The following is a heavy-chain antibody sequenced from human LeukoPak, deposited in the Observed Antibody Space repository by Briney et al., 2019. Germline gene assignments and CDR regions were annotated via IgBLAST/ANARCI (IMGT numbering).Heavy chain of an antibody. CDR1: GFTFSSYA. D-gene: IGHD6-6*01. V-gene: IGHV3-23*01. CDR3: ARDKTVAAHPIDY. J-gene: IGHJ4*02. Sequence: PGGSLRLSCAASGFTFSSYAMSWVRQAPGKGLEWVSAISGSGGSTYYADSVKGRFTISRDNAKNSLYLQMNSLRAEDTAVYYCARDKTVAAHPIDYWGQGTLVTVSS. CDR2: ISGSGGST.